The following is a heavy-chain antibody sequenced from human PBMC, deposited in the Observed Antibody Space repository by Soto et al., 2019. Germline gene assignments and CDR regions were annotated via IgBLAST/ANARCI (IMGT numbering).Heavy chain of an antibody. CDR3: ARHKVGVRGGGYSYYAIDF. Sequence: SETLSLTCAVSGGSISSSNWWSWVRQPPGKGLEWIGEIYHSGSTNYNPSLKSRVTISVDKSKNQFSLKLSSVTAADTAVYYCARHKVGVRGGGYSYYAIDFSGPAPTVTVSS. CDR1: GGSISSSNW. CDR2: IYHSGST. V-gene: IGHV4-4*02. J-gene: IGHJ6*02. D-gene: IGHD3-10*01.